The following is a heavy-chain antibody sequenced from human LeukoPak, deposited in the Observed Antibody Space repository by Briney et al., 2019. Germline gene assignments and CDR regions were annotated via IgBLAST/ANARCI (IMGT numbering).Heavy chain of an antibody. V-gene: IGHV3-48*03. Sequence: GGSLRHSCAASGFTFSSYEMNWVRQAPGKGLEWVSCISSSGSTIYYADSVKGRFTISRDNAKNSLYLQMNSLRAEDTAVYYCARGLDGAKDRKRFDYWGQGTLVTVSS. CDR2: ISSSGSTI. J-gene: IGHJ4*02. D-gene: IGHD5-24*01. CDR1: GFTFSSYE. CDR3: ARGLDGAKDRKRFDY.